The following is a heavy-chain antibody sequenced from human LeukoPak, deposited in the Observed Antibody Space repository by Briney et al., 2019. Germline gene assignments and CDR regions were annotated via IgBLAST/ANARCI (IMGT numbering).Heavy chain of an antibody. CDR3: ARDYATAAGTAFDI. CDR2: ISAYNGNT. V-gene: IGHV1-18*01. J-gene: IGHJ3*02. CDR1: GYTFIIYG. Sequence: ASVKVSFKASGYTFIIYGISWVRQAPGQGLEWMGWISAYNGNTNYAQGLQGRVTMTTDTSTSTAYMELRSLRSDDTAVYYCARDYATAAGTAFDIWGQGTMVTVSS. D-gene: IGHD6-13*01.